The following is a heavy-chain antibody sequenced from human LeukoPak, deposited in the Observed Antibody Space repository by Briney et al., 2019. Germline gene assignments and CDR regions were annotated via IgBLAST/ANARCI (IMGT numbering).Heavy chain of an antibody. V-gene: IGHV1-46*03. CDR1: GYTFTSYY. CDR3: AVPGGWYDALDY. J-gene: IGHJ4*02. CDR2: INPSGGST. D-gene: IGHD6-19*01. Sequence: VASVKVSCKASGYTFTSYYMHWVRQAPGQGLEWMGIINPSGGSTSYAQKFQGRVTMTRDTSTSTVYVELSSLRSEDTAVYYCAVPGGWYDALDYWGQGTLVTVSS.